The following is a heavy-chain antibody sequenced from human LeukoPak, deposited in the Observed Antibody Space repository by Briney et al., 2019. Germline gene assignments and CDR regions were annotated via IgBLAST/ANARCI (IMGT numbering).Heavy chain of an antibody. D-gene: IGHD5-12*01. J-gene: IGHJ4*02. V-gene: IGHV3-64*01. CDR2: ISSNGGST. CDR3: ARVYSGYEDY. Sequence: GGSLRLSCAASGFTFSSYAMHWVRQAPGKGLEYVSAISSNGGSTYYANSVKGRFTISRDNSKNTLYLQMDSLRAEDMAVYYCARVYSGYEDYWGQGTLVTVSS. CDR1: GFTFSSYA.